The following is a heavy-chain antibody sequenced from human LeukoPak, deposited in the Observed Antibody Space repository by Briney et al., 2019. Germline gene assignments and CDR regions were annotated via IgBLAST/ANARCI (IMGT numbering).Heavy chain of an antibody. V-gene: IGHV1-69*04. CDR2: IIPILNVP. CDR3: ARDRPRARYFNY. J-gene: IGHJ4*02. Sequence: SVKVSCKASGGTFSDYSISWVRQAPGQGLEWMGRIIPILNVPNYAQKFEGRLTITADKSTSTAYMELSSLKSADTAVYFCARDRPRARYFNYWGQGTLVTVSS. D-gene: IGHD2-15*01. CDR1: GGTFSDYS.